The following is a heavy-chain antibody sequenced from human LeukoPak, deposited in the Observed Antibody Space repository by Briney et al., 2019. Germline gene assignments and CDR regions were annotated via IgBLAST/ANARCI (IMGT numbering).Heavy chain of an antibody. D-gene: IGHD3-22*01. CDR2: ISSGNTYV. CDR1: GFTFSAYD. V-gene: IGHV3-21*06. CDR3: ASRPRPYYYDSNGYFPLNF. J-gene: IGHJ4*02. Sequence: PGGSLRLSCTTSGFTFSAYDMVWIRQAPGGGLEWVSSISSGNTYVYYADSVTGRFTISRDNANNSLSLQMNSLRAEDTAVYYCASRPRPYYYDSNGYFPLNFWGQGTLVAVSS.